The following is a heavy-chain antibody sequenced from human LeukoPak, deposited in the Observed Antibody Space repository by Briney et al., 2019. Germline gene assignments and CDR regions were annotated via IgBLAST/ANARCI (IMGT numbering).Heavy chain of an antibody. CDR1: GFTFSSYG. CDR2: IWYDGSNK. CDR3: ARDTQLSSLQH. J-gene: IGHJ1*01. D-gene: IGHD1-1*01. Sequence: PGGSLRLSCAASGFTFSSYGMHWVRQAPGKGLEWVAVIWYDGSNKYYADSVKGRFTISRDNSKNTLYLQMNSLRAEDTAVYYCARDTQLSSLQHWGQGTLVTVSS. V-gene: IGHV3-33*01.